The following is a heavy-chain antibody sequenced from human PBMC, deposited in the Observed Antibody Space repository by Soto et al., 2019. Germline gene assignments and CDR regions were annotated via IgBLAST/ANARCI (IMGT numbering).Heavy chain of an antibody. CDR1: GYTFTGYY. CDR3: ARGHRYCSSTSCPYNHYGMDV. J-gene: IGHJ6*02. CDR2: INPNSGGT. D-gene: IGHD2-2*01. V-gene: IGHV1-2*04. Sequence: ASVKVSCKASGYTFTGYYMHWVRQAPGQGLEWMGWINPNSGGTNHAQKFQGWVTMTRDTSISTAYMELSRLRSDDTAVYYCARGHRYCSSTSCPYNHYGMDVWGQGTTVTV.